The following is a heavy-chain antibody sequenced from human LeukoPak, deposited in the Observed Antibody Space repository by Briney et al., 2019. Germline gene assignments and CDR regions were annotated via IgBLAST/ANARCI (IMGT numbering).Heavy chain of an antibody. V-gene: IGHV4-61*03. J-gene: IGHJ4*02. CDR2: IYYSGST. Sequence: SETLSLTCSVFGGSVSSGSYYWSWIRQSPGKGLEWIGCIYYSGSTNYNPSLRSRVAMSIDTSKNHFSLRLISVTAADTAIYYCARAPGIVGTTPFGNYWGRGTLVTVSS. CDR1: GGSVSSGSYY. D-gene: IGHD1-26*01. CDR3: ARAPGIVGTTPFGNY.